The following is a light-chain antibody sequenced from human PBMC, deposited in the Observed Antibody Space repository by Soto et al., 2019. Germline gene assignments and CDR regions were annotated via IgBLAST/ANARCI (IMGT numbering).Light chain of an antibody. CDR2: AAS. V-gene: IGKV1-39*01. J-gene: IGKJ2*01. Sequence: DIQMTQSPSSLSASVGDRVTITCRASQSISSSLNWYQQIPGKAPKLLIYAASSLQRGVPSRFIGSGSGTDFTLTISSLHPEDFATYSCQQSYSTPYTFGQGTKLEIK. CDR1: QSISSS. CDR3: QQSYSTPYT.